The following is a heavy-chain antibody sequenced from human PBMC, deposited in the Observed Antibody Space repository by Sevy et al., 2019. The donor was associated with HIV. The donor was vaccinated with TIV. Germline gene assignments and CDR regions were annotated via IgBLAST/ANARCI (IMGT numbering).Heavy chain of an antibody. D-gene: IGHD3-16*01. CDR1: GFTVSSNY. J-gene: IGHJ3*01. CDR3: ARVDDRPGGRFGAFDF. Sequence: GGSLRLSCAASGFTVSSNYMSWVRQAPGKGLEWVSVIYSGGSTYYADSVEGRFTISRDNSKNRLYLQMNSLSAEDTAVYYCARVDDRPGGRFGAFDFWGQGTMVTVSS. V-gene: IGHV3-53*01. CDR2: IYSGGST.